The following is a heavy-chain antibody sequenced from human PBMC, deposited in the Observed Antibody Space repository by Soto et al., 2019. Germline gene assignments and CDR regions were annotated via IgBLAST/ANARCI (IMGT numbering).Heavy chain of an antibody. D-gene: IGHD3-16*01. CDR1: SYSISSGNW. Sequence: QVQLQESGLGLVKPSDTLSLTCTVSSYSISSGNWWGWIRQPPGKGLEWLVYMSYSGTTYYNPSLKSRVTMSVDTSKNQFSLRLSSVTAVDTAVYYCGRLPRLGDPFDYWGQGILVTVSS. V-gene: IGHV4-28*01. CDR3: GRLPRLGDPFDY. CDR2: MSYSGTT. J-gene: IGHJ4*02.